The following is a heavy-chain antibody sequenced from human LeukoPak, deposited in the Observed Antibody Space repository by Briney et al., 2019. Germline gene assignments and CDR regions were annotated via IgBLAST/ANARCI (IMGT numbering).Heavy chain of an antibody. J-gene: IGHJ3*02. CDR1: GGSISSGGYY. CDR2: IYYSGST. V-gene: IGHV4-31*03. Sequence: SETLSLTCTVSGGSISSGGYYWSWIRQHPGKGLEWIGYIYYSGSTYYNLSLKSRVTISVDTSKNQFSLKLSSVTAADTAVYHCARATYDSSGYYSPDAFDIWGQGTMVTVSS. D-gene: IGHD3-22*01. CDR3: ARATYDSSGYYSPDAFDI.